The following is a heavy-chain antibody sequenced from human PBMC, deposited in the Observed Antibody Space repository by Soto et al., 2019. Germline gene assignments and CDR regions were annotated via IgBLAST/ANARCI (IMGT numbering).Heavy chain of an antibody. J-gene: IGHJ5*02. CDR3: VRTARQGAVAPHWFDR. V-gene: IGHV4-30-4*01. D-gene: IGHD2-21*02. Sequence: SETLSLTCTVSGASIRSTDYYRSWIRQAPGKGLEWIGYVYYTGSTYYNPSLMSRLTISVDTSKNQFSLKLTSVTAAETAVYYCVRTARQGAVAPHWFDRWGQGTQVTVSS. CDR2: VYYTGST. CDR1: GASIRSTDYY.